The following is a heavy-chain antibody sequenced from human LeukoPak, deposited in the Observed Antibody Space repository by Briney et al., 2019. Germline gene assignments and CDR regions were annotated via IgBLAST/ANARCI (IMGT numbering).Heavy chain of an antibody. D-gene: IGHD3-22*01. J-gene: IGHJ3*01. Sequence: SETLSHTCVVSGGFISSGGYYWGWIRHPPEKGLEWIGSVQHSGITYYSTSLKSRVTISVDKSKNQFSLELTSVTAADTAVYYCARNPPNYYDSSGRMGAFDVWGQGTMVTVSS. CDR1: GGFISSGGYY. CDR2: VQHSGIT. V-gene: IGHV4-39*01. CDR3: ARNPPNYYDSSGRMGAFDV.